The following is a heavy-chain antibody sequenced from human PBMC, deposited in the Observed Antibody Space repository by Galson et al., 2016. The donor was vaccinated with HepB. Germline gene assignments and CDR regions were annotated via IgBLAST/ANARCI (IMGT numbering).Heavy chain of an antibody. V-gene: IGHV3-23*01. CDR2: ISTRSTT. D-gene: IGHD1-1*01. Sequence: SLRLSCAASGFVFSNFGLSWVRQAPGKGLEWVASISTRSTTYYSDSVQGRFTISRDNSNNTLYLQMNGLRAEDTAVYYCAKERLVRRNFDHWGQGTLLTVSS. CDR3: AKERLVRRNFDH. CDR1: GFVFSNFG. J-gene: IGHJ4*02.